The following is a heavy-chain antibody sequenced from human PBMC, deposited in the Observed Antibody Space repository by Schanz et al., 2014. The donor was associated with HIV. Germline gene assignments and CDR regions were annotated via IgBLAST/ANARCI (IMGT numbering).Heavy chain of an antibody. CDR2: ITSSSSYI. J-gene: IGHJ4*02. V-gene: IGHV3-21*01. D-gene: IGHD3-16*01. CDR3: TRRDAYNYGL. Sequence: EVQLVESGGGLAKPGGSLRLSCAASGFTFSRYSLNWVRQAQGKGLEWLSSITSSSSYIYYADSVKGRFSVSRDNAKNSLYLQMNSLRAEDTAVYYCTRRDAYNYGLWGQGTLVTVSS. CDR1: GFTFSRYS.